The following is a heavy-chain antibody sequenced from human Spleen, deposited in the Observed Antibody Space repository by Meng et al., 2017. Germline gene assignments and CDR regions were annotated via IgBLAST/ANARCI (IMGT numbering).Heavy chain of an antibody. CDR1: GGSFSDYY. D-gene: IGHD4-11*01. J-gene: IGHJ4*02. CDR3: ARGPTTIAHDFDY. Sequence: SETLSLTCVVSGGSFSDYYWSWIRQPPGKGLEWIGEINHSGSTNYNPSLESRATISVGTSQNNLSLKLSSVTAADSAVYYCARGPTTIAHDFDYWGQGTLVTVSS. V-gene: IGHV4-34*01. CDR2: INHSGST.